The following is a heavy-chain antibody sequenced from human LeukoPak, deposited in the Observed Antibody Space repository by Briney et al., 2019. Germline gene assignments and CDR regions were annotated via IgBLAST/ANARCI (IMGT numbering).Heavy chain of an antibody. CDR3: ARSGYGDFDY. D-gene: IGHD4/OR15-4a*01. J-gene: IGHJ4*02. CDR1: GFTFSNHW. V-gene: IGHV3-11*01. Sequence: GGSLRLSCAASGFTFSNHWMHWVRQAPGKGLEWISYMRPNGHTIYYADSLKGRFTVSWDNARNSLYLQLNSLRAGDTAIYYCARSGYGDFDYWGQGALVTVSS. CDR2: MRPNGHTI.